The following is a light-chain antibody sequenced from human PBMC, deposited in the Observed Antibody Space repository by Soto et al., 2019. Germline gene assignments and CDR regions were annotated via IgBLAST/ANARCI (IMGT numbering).Light chain of an antibody. Sequence: DIQMTQSPTSLSASVGDRVTITCRASQDIRNFVAWYQQKPGKAPKLLIYAASTLQSGVPSRFSGSGSGTDFTITIHSLQPEDVATYYYQKYSSVPVFGPGTKVEIK. CDR3: QKYSSVPV. CDR1: QDIRNF. J-gene: IGKJ3*01. V-gene: IGKV1-27*01. CDR2: AAS.